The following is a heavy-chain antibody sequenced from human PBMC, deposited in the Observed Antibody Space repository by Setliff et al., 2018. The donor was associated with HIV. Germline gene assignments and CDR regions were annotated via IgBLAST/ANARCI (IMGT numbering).Heavy chain of an antibody. J-gene: IGHJ4*02. CDR1: GGSISASH. V-gene: IGHV4-59*01. Sequence: SETLSLTCTVSGGSISASHWSWIRQPPGKGLEWIGYIYYNRTSSHENFFHTGTTKYNPSPKSRVIISVDTSTNQFSLQLHTVTAADTSVHYCAKEGITAGTYDFDYWGQGILVTVSS. CDR3: AKEGITAGTYDFDY. CDR2: IYYNRTSSHENFFHTGTT. D-gene: IGHD1-20*01.